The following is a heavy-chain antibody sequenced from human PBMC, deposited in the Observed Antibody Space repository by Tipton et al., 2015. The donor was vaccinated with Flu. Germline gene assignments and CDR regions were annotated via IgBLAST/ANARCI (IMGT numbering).Heavy chain of an antibody. CDR1: SGPIRSTNYF. J-gene: IGHJ4*02. CDR3: ARLSYYDVDLKNFYFDY. Sequence: TLSLTCTVSSGPIRSTNYFCAWIRQPPGKGLELIGNIYPSGTTYYNPSLKSRVTISVDTSKSQFSLKLRSVTAADTAVYYCARLSYYDVDLKNFYFDYWGQGALVTVSS. V-gene: IGHV4-39*01. CDR2: IYPSGTT. D-gene: IGHD3-10*02.